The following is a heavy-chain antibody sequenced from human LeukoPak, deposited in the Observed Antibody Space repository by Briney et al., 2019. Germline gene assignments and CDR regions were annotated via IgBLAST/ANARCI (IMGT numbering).Heavy chain of an antibody. CDR3: ARRVLLYDILTAYSRYYYYYMDV. J-gene: IGHJ6*03. V-gene: IGHV1-8*01. Sequence: EASVTVSFKASGYTFTSYDINWVRQAPGQGLEGMGWMNPNSGNTGYAQKFQGRVTMTRNTSINTAYMELSSLRSEDTAVYHCARRVLLYDILTAYSRYYYYYMDVWGKGTTVTISS. CDR1: GYTFTSYD. CDR2: MNPNSGNT. D-gene: IGHD3-9*01.